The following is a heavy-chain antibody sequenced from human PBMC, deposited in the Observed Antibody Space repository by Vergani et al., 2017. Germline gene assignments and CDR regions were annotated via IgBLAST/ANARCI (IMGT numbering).Heavy chain of an antibody. CDR3: ARGSPIFGVVTFFPVY. J-gene: IGHJ4*02. CDR1: GYTFTGYY. Sequence: QVQLVQSGAEVKKPGASVKVSCKASGYTFTGYYMHWVRQAPGQGLEWMGWINPNSGGTNYAQKFQGRVTMTRDTSISTAYMELSRLRSDDTAVYYCARGSPIFGVVTFFPVYWGQGTLVTVSS. D-gene: IGHD3-3*01. V-gene: IGHV1-2*02. CDR2: INPNSGGT.